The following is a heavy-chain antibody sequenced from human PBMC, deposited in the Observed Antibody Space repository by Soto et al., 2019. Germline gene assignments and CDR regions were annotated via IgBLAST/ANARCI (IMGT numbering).Heavy chain of an antibody. J-gene: IGHJ5*02. CDR2: INSDGSST. CDR3: ARDHVVSRNWFDP. D-gene: IGHD2-21*01. Sequence: EVQLVESGGGLVQPGGSLRLSCAASGFTFSSYWMHWVRQAPGKGLVWVSRINSDGSSTSYADSVKGRFTISRDNAKNNLYLQMNSLRAEDTAVYYCARDHVVSRNWFDPWGQGTLVTVSS. CDR1: GFTFSSYW. V-gene: IGHV3-74*01.